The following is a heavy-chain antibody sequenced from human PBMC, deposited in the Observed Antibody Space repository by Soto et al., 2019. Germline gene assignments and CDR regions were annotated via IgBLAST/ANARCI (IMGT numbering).Heavy chain of an antibody. CDR2: IYPGDSDT. CDR3: ASTTSGAAAGNAFDI. V-gene: IGHV5-51*01. CDR1: GYSFTSYW. J-gene: IGHJ3*02. Sequence: GESLKISCKGSGYSFTSYWIGWVRQMPGKGLEWMGIIYPGDSDTRYSPSFQGQVTISADKSISTAYLQWSSLKASDTAMYYCASTTSGAAAGNAFDIWGQGTMVTVSS. D-gene: IGHD6-13*01.